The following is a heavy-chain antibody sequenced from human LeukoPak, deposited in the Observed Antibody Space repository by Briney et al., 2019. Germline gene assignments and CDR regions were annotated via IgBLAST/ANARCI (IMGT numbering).Heavy chain of an antibody. D-gene: IGHD3-10*01. CDR2: ISAYNGNT. CDR1: GYTFTSYG. V-gene: IGHV1-18*01. CDR3: ARGNFYDNKGYSPELRY. Sequence: PLASVKVSCKASGYTFTSYGISWVRQAPGQGLEWMGWISAYNGNTNYAQKLQGRVTMTTDTSTSTAYMELRSLRSDDTAVYYCARGNFYDNKGYSPELRYWGQGTLVTVSS. J-gene: IGHJ4*02.